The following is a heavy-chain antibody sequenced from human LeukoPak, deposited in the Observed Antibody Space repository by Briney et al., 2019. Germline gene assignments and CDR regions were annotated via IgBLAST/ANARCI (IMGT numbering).Heavy chain of an antibody. D-gene: IGHD3-22*01. Sequence: GGSLRLSCAASGFTVSSNYMTWVRQAPGKGLEWVAVIYSGGSTYYADSVKGRFTLSRDNSKNTLFLQMNSLRAEDTAVYYCAREPQGDSSGYDAFDIWGQGTMVTVSS. CDR2: IYSGGST. CDR3: AREPQGDSSGYDAFDI. J-gene: IGHJ3*02. V-gene: IGHV3-66*01. CDR1: GFTVSSNY.